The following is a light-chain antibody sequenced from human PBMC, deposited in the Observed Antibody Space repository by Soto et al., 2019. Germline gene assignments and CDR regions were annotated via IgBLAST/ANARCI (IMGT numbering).Light chain of an antibody. J-gene: IGLJ1*01. CDR2: EVT. CDR3: TSYTSSSTQV. Sequence: LTQPASVSGSPGQSITISCTGTSSDVGGYDYVSWYQQHPGTAPRLIIFEVTNRPSGVSNRSSGSKSGNTASLTISGLQAEDEADYYCTSYTSSSTQVFGTGTKVTVL. CDR1: SSDVGGYDY. V-gene: IGLV2-14*01.